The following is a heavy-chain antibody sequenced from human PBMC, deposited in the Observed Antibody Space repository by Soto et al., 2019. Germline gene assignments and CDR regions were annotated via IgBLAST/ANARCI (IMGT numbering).Heavy chain of an antibody. D-gene: IGHD5-18*01. CDR2: INSDGSST. CDR1: GFTFSSYW. V-gene: IGHV3-74*01. Sequence: GGSLRLSCAASGFTFSSYWMHWVRQAPGKGLVWVSRINSDGSSTSYADSVKGRFTISRDNAKNTLYLQMNSLRAEDTAVYYCARDKGYSGKLWVYYYYGMDVWGQGTTVTVSS. J-gene: IGHJ6*02. CDR3: ARDKGYSGKLWVYYYYGMDV.